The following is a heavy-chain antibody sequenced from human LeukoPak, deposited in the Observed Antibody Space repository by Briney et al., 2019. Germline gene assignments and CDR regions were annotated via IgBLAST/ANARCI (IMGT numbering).Heavy chain of an antibody. V-gene: IGHV4-38-2*02. D-gene: IGHD6-6*01. CDR2: IYHSGST. Sequence: SETLSLTCTVSGYSISSGYYWGWIRQPPGKGLEWIGSIYHSGSTYYNPSLKSRVTISVDTSKNQFSLKLSSVTAADTAVYYCARVSSSPYYYYYMDVWGKGTTVIVSS. J-gene: IGHJ6*03. CDR3: ARVSSSPYYYYYMDV. CDR1: GYSISSGYY.